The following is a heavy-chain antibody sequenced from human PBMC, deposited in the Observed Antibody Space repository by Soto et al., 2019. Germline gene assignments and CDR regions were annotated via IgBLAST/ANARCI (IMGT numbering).Heavy chain of an antibody. V-gene: IGHV1-46*03. J-gene: IGHJ6*02. CDR1: GYTFTSYY. CDR3: ASPTVTTYYYYYGMDV. D-gene: IGHD4-17*01. CDR2: INPSGGST. Sequence: GASVKVSCKASGYTFTSYYMHWVRQAPGQGLEWMGIINPSGGSTSYAQKFQGRVTMTRDTSSSTVYMELSSLRSEDTAVYYCASPTVTTYYYYYGMDVWGQGTTVTVSS.